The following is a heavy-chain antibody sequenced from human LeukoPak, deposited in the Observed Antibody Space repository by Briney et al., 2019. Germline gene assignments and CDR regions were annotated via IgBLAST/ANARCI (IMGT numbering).Heavy chain of an antibody. J-gene: IGHJ4*02. V-gene: IGHV1-46*01. CDR1: GYTFTSYY. CDR2: INPSGGST. D-gene: IGHD1-26*01. CDR3: AAARQWELRH. Sequence: ASVKVSCKASGYTFTSYYMHWVRQAPGQGLEWMGIINPSGGSTSYAQKFQGRVTMTRDMSTSTAYMELSSLRSEDTAVYYCAAARQWELRHWGQGTLVTVSS.